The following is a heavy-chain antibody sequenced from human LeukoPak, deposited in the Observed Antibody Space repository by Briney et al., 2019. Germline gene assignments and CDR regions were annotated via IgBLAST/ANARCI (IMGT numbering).Heavy chain of an antibody. CDR1: EFSVGSNY. V-gene: IGHV3-66*01. CDR2: IYSGGST. J-gene: IGHJ4*02. CDR3: ARDGSGSYEDY. D-gene: IGHD3-10*01. Sequence: GGSLRLSCAASEFSVGSNYMTWVRQAPGKGLEWVSLIYSGGSTYYADSVKGRFTISRDNSKNTLYLQMNSLRAEDTAVYYCARDGSGSYEDYWGQGTLVTVSS.